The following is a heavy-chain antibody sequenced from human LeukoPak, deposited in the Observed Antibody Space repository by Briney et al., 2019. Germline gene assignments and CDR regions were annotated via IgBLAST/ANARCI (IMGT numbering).Heavy chain of an antibody. J-gene: IGHJ4*02. CDR1: GFTVSTNC. Sequence: GGSLRLSCAASGFTVSTNCMTWVRQAPWKGLEWVSTIYSGGTTYYADSVMGRFTISRHNSRNTLYLQTNSLRAEDTAVYYCARVDTVMAYYLDHWGQGTLVTVSS. CDR2: IYSGGTT. CDR3: ARVDTVMAYYLDH. D-gene: IGHD5-18*01. V-gene: IGHV3-53*04.